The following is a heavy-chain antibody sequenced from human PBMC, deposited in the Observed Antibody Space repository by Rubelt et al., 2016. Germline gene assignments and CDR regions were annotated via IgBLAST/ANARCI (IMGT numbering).Heavy chain of an antibody. CDR2: INHSGST. J-gene: IGHJ3*02. CDR1: GGSFSGYY. Sequence: QVQLQQWGAGLLKPSETLSLTCAVYGGSFSGYYWSWIRQPPGKGLEWIGEINHSGSTNYNPSLKSRVTVSGDTSKNQFSLKLSSGTAADTAVYYCARGAGTFDIWGQGTMVTVSS. CDR3: ARGAGTFDI. V-gene: IGHV4-34*01. D-gene: IGHD3-10*01.